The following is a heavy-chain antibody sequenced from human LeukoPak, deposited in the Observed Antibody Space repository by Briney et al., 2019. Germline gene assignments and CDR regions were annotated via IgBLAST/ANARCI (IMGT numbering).Heavy chain of an antibody. V-gene: IGHV3-73*01. Sequence: GGSLRLSCAASGFTFSGSAMHWVRQASGKGLEWVGRIRSKANSYATAYAASVKGRFTISRDDSKSTAYLQMNSLKTEDTAVYYCTRPNGGGSSWYNYYMDVWGKGTTVTVSS. CDR1: GFTFSGSA. D-gene: IGHD6-13*01. CDR3: TRPNGGGSSWYNYYMDV. CDR2: IRSKANSYAT. J-gene: IGHJ6*03.